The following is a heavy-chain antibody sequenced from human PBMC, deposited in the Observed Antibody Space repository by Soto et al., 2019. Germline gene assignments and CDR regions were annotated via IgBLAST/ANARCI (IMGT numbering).Heavy chain of an antibody. CDR1: GFTFSNAW. CDR2: IKKQADGGTT. V-gene: IGHV3-15*01. J-gene: IGHJ4*02. CDR3: RTQWLD. D-gene: IGHD6-19*01. Sequence: EVQRVESGGGLVKPGGSLRLSCAASGFTFSNAWMSWVRQAPGKGLEWVGLIKKQADGGTTEYAAPLKGRFTISRDDSDNTLYLQMSSLQTEDTAVYYCRTQWLDWVQGTLVTVSS.